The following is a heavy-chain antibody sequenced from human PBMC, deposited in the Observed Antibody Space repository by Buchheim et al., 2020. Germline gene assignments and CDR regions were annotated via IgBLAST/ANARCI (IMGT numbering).Heavy chain of an antibody. J-gene: IGHJ6*02. V-gene: IGHV3-7*01. CDR3: ARDSYDFWSGYRLGGMDV. D-gene: IGHD3-3*01. CDR2: IKQDGSEK. CDR1: GFTFSSYW. Sequence: EVQLVESGGGLVQPGGSLRRSCAASGFTFSSYWMSWVRQAPGKGLEWVANIKQDGSEKYYVDSVKGRFTISRDNAKNSLYLQMNSLRAEDTAVYYCARDSYDFWSGYRLGGMDVWGQGTT.